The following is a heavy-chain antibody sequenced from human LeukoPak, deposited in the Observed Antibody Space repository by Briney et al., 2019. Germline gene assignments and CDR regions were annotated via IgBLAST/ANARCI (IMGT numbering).Heavy chain of an antibody. J-gene: IGHJ3*02. CDR2: ISAYNGNT. CDR3: AKYHYYDTSGYPDAFDI. Sequence: ASVKVSCKASGYSFISYGFGWLRQAPGQGLEWMGWISAYNGNTNYAQRLQGRVTMTADTSTSTAYMELRSLRSDDTAVDYCAKYHYYDTSGYPDAFDIWGQGTMVTVSS. D-gene: IGHD3-22*01. V-gene: IGHV1-18*01. CDR1: GYSFISYG.